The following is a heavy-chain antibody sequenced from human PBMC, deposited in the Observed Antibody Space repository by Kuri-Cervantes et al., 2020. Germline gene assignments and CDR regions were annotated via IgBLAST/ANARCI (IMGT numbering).Heavy chain of an antibody. CDR3: ARHVYSSSWYVN. CDR2: ISTNASSYST. D-gene: IGHD6-13*01. CDR1: GFTFSGYA. Sequence: GESLKISCAASGFTFSGYAMRWVRQASGKGLEWVGRISTNASSYSTAYAASGKGRFTIASDDTTNTAYLQMNSVKTEDSYVYDCARHVYSSSWYVNWGQGTLVTVSS. V-gene: IGHV3-73*01. J-gene: IGHJ4*02.